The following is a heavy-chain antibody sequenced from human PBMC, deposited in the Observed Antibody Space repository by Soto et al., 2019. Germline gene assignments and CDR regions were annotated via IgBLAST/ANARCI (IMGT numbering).Heavy chain of an antibody. J-gene: IGHJ3*02. CDR3: ARDGSSWYNAFDI. Sequence: PGGSLRLSCAASGFTFSSYEMNWVRQAPGKGLEWVSYISSSGSTIYYADSVKGRFTISRDNAKNSLHLQMNSLRAEDTAVYYCARDGSSWYNAFDIWGQGTMVTVSS. V-gene: IGHV3-48*03. CDR2: ISSSGSTI. D-gene: IGHD6-13*01. CDR1: GFTFSSYE.